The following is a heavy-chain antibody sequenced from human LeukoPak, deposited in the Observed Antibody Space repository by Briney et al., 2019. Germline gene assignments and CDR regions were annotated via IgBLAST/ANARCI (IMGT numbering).Heavy chain of an antibody. CDR1: GGTFSSYA. J-gene: IGHJ6*04. CDR2: IIPIFGTA. Sequence: SVKVSCKASGGTFSSYATSWVRQAPGQGLEWMGGIIPIFGTANYAQKFQGRVTITADESTSTAYMELSSLRSEDTAVYYCARVGGYCSSTSCYEGRNYYYGMDVWGKGTTVTVSS. D-gene: IGHD2-2*01. V-gene: IGHV1-69*13. CDR3: ARVGGYCSSTSCYEGRNYYYGMDV.